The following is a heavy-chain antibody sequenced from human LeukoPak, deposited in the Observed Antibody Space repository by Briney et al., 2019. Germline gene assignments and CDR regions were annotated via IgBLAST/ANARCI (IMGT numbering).Heavy chain of an antibody. Sequence: PSETLSLTCTVSGYSISSGYFWGWMRQPPGKGLEWIGSIYQSETAHYNPSLKSRVTISVDTSKNQFSLKPSSVTAADTAVYYCARGDGYSNWFDPWGQGTLVTVSS. J-gene: IGHJ5*02. CDR2: IYQSETA. D-gene: IGHD5-24*01. V-gene: IGHV4-38-2*02. CDR3: ARGDGYSNWFDP. CDR1: GYSISSGYF.